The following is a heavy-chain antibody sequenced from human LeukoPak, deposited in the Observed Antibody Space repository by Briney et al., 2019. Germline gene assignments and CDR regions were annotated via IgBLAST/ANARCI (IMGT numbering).Heavy chain of an antibody. Sequence: SSETLSLTCTVSGASISSHYWSWIRQPPGKGLEWIGYIHYSGIPNYNPALKSRVTISVDTPKNQFSLKLSSVTAADTAVYYCARGNGYHYYWGQGTLVTVSS. D-gene: IGHD5-24*01. J-gene: IGHJ4*02. CDR3: ARGNGYHYY. CDR1: GASISSHY. V-gene: IGHV4-59*11. CDR2: IHYSGIP.